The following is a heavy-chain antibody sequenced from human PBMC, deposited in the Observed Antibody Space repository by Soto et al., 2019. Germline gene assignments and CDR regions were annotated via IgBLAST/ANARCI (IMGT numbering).Heavy chain of an antibody. V-gene: IGHV1-69*02. CDR1: GGTFSSYT. CDR3: ARWSAYYYDSSGYLNY. J-gene: IGHJ4*02. CDR2: IIPILGIA. D-gene: IGHD3-22*01. Sequence: QVQLVQSGAEVKKPGSSVKVSCKASGGTFSSYTISWVRQAPGQGLEWRGRIIPILGIANYAQKFQGRVTITADKSTSTAYMELSSLRSEDTAVYYCARWSAYYYDSSGYLNYWGQGTLVTVSS.